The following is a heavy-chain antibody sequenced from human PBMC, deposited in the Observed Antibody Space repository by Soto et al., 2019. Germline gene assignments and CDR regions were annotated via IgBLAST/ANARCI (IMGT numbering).Heavy chain of an antibody. Sequence: GGTLRLSCAASGFILNDDNLHWVRQAPGKGLEWVTVIAYDGDIKYYADSVKGRFAVSRDNSQNTLFLHMNSLTLDDTALYYCARSGGASPPAARYFQHWGPGTLVTVSS. J-gene: IGHJ1*01. V-gene: IGHV3-30*09. CDR1: GFILNDDN. CDR3: ARSGGASPPAARYFQH. CDR2: IAYDGDIK. D-gene: IGHD2-21*01.